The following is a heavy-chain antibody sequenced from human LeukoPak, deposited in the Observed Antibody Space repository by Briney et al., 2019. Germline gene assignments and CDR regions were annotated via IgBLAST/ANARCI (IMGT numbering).Heavy chain of an antibody. J-gene: IGHJ4*02. CDR3: ARLAGLRFLYGRRGAGHIDY. V-gene: IGHV4-39*01. CDR1: GGSISSSSYY. Sequence: PSETLSLTCTVSGGSISSSSYYWGWIRQPPGKGLEWIGSIYYSGSTYYNPSLKSRVTISVDTSKNQFSLRLSSVTAADTAVYYCARLAGLRFLYGRRGAGHIDYWGQGTLVTVSS. CDR2: IYYSGST. D-gene: IGHD3-3*01.